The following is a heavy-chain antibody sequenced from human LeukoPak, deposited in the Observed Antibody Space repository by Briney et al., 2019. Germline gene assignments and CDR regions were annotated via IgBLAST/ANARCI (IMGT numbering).Heavy chain of an antibody. D-gene: IGHD2-2*01. V-gene: IGHV3-7*03. CDR2: IKQDETEK. CDR3: AKKLRWDCSSTNCPKGDCFDP. J-gene: IGHJ5*02. CDR1: GFTFSNFW. Sequence: PGGSLRLSCTASGFTFSNFWMGWVRQAPGKGLEWVANIKQDETEKFYLGSVKGRFTTSRDNSKNTLYLQMNSLRAEDTAVYYCAKKLRWDCSSTNCPKGDCFDPWGQGTLVTVSS.